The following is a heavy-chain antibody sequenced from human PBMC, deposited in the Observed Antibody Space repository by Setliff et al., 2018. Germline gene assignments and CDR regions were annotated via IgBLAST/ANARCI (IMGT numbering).Heavy chain of an antibody. D-gene: IGHD3-22*01. Sequence: GGSLRLSCAASGFAFRTYAMSWVRQAPGKGLEWVSDIGGGDGTTYYADSVKGRFTISRDNSKNTLYLQMNSPRAEDTAVYYCAKLPSGYPYNWFDPWGQGTLVTVSS. CDR3: AKLPSGYPYNWFDP. J-gene: IGHJ5*02. V-gene: IGHV3-23*01. CDR1: GFAFRTYA. CDR2: IGGGDGTT.